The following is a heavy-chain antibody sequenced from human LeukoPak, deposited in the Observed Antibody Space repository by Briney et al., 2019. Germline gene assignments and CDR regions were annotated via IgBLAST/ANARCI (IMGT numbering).Heavy chain of an antibody. J-gene: IGHJ4*02. CDR3: ARHAGSSGWYGHDY. CDR1: GGSISSSSYY. D-gene: IGHD6-19*01. V-gene: IGHV4-39*01. Sequence: SETLSLTCTVSGGSISSSSYYWGWIRQPPGKGLEWIGSIYYSGSTYYNPSLKSRVTISVDTSKNQFSLKLSSVTAADTAVYYCARHAGSSGWYGHDYWGQGTLVTVSS. CDR2: IYYSGST.